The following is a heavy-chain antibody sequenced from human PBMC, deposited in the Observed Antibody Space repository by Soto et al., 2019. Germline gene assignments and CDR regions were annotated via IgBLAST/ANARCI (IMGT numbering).Heavy chain of an antibody. D-gene: IGHD3-10*01. V-gene: IGHV1-18*04. CDR3: ARPGIYYYGSGSPYYYGMDV. J-gene: IGHJ6*02. CDR1: GYTFTSYG. CDR2: ISGCNGNT. Sequence: QVQLVQSGAEVKKPGASVKVSCKASGYTFTSYGVSWVRQAPGQGLEWMGWISGCNGNTNYAQKLQGRVTMTTATPTCTAYLELRSLRSEDTAVYYCARPGIYYYGSGSPYYYGMDVWGQGITVTVSS.